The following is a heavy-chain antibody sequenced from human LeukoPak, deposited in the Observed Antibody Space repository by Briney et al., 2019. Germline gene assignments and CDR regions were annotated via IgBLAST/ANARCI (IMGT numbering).Heavy chain of an antibody. D-gene: IGHD4/OR15-4a*01. CDR2: ISDTGKTT. CDR3: ARGGAYDYGVLDA. J-gene: IGHJ5*02. V-gene: IGHV3-23*01. Sequence: GESLRLSCAASGFAFSNHAMTWVRQAPGEGLQWVSTISDTGKTTFYRDSVRGRFTISRDISNNTLYLQMDGLRADDTAVYYCARGGAYDYGVLDAWGQGTLVTVSS. CDR1: GFAFSNHA.